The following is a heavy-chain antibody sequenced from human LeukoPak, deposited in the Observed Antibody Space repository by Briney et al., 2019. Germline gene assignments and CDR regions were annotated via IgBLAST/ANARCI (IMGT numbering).Heavy chain of an antibody. V-gene: IGHV4-39*01. J-gene: IGHJ4*02. CDR2: ISYGGST. Sequence: SETLSLTCTVSGRPLSSSRHYWDSSRQPAGKGLAWVGSISYGGSTYYHPSLKSGVTISRDTSENQFSLKLSSVTAADTAVYFCARRRQLAIDYWGEETLVSVAS. CDR3: ARRRQLAIDY. D-gene: IGHD6-6*01. CDR1: GRPLSSSRHY.